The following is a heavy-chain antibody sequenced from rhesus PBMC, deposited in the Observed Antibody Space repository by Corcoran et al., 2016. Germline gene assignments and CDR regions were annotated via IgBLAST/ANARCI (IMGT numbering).Heavy chain of an antibody. CDR2: LHGSVGDT. V-gene: IGHV4-160*01. CDR3: AKMVSSWNNPAFDF. Sequence: QVQLQESGQGLVKPSETLSIPCAVSGCSITTYHWGWIRQSQGKGLDWICRLHGSVGDTDYSPSLKRRVTISIDTSKNQLSLKLTSVTAADTAVYFCAKMVSSWNNPAFDFWGQGLRVTVSS. D-gene: IGHD1-20*01. J-gene: IGHJ3*01. CDR1: GCSITTYH.